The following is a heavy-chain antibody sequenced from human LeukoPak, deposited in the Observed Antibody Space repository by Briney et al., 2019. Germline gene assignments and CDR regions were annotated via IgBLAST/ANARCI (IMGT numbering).Heavy chain of an antibody. CDR2: ISPNNGHT. D-gene: IGHD4-17*01. CDR3: ARVSGDYGDY. V-gene: IGHV1-18*01. CDR1: GYTFTSYG. J-gene: IGHJ4*02. Sequence: ASVKVSCKASGYTFTSYGISWVRQAPGQGLEWMGWISPNNGHTNYAQKLQGRVTMTTDTSTSTAHMELRSLRSDDTAVYYCARVSGDYGDYWGQGTLVTVSS.